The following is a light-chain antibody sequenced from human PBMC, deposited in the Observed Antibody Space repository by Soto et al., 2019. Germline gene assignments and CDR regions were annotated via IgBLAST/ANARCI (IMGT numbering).Light chain of an antibody. V-gene: IGLV2-14*01. CDR1: SSDVGNYXH. CDR3: SSYTSSSTYV. Sequence: QSVLTQPASVSGSPGQSITISCTGTSSDVGNYXHVSWYQHHPGKAPKLMICDVTNRPSGVSNRFSGSKSGNTASLTISGLRSEDEADYYCSSYTSSSTYVFGTGTKLTVL. J-gene: IGLJ1*01. CDR2: DVT.